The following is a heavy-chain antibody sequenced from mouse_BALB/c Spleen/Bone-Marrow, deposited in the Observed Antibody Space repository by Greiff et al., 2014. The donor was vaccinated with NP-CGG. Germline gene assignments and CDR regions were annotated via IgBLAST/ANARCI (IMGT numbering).Heavy chain of an antibody. Sequence: VQLQESGAELVKPGASVKLSCKASGYNIISYWIHWVKQRPGQGLEWIGEINPGNGRTNYNEKFKNKATLTIDKSSSTAYMQLSRLTSEDSAVYYCARWGKGYFDVWGAGTTVTVSS. CDR1: GYNIISYW. J-gene: IGHJ1*01. D-gene: IGHD1-3*01. V-gene: IGHV1S81*02. CDR3: ARWGKGYFDV. CDR2: INPGNGRT.